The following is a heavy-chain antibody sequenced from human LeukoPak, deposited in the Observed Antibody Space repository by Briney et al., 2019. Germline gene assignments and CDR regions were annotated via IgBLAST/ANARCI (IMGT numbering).Heavy chain of an antibody. CDR1: GFMFRNHG. D-gene: IGHD3-3*01. V-gene: IGHV3-23*01. J-gene: IGHJ4*02. CDR2: ISGSGDNT. CDR3: AKGAYYGD. Sequence: GSLRLSCAASGFMFRNHGMNWARQAPGKGLEWLPTISGSGDNTYYADSVKGRFTVSRDNSKNTLYLQMNSLRVEDTAMYYCAKGAYYGDWGQGTLVTVSS.